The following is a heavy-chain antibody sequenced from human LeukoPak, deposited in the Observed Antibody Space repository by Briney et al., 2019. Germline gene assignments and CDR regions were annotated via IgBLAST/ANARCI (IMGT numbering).Heavy chain of an antibody. J-gene: IGHJ4*02. CDR3: ARFLAVSGYSYGYLDY. CDR2: IYHSGST. Sequence: PSETLSLTCAVSGYSISSAYYWGWIRQPPEKGLEWIGSIYHSGSTYYNPSLKSRVTISVDTSKNQFSLKLSSVTAADTAVYYCARFLAVSGYSYGYLDYWGQGTLVTVSS. D-gene: IGHD5-18*01. CDR1: GYSISSAYY. V-gene: IGHV4-38-2*01.